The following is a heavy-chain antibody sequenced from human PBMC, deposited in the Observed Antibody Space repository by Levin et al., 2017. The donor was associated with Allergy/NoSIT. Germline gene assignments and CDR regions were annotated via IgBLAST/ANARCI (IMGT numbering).Heavy chain of an antibody. Sequence: PGGSLRLSCAASGFTLRNYAMHWVRQAPGKGLEWVALVSYDGSSTHVADSVKGRFTISRDNSKNRLSLQMNSLRHEDTAVYYCARQLYSYSSGWFDFWGQGTLDTVSS. V-gene: IGHV3-30*04. D-gene: IGHD6-19*01. CDR3: ARQLYSYSSGWFDF. CDR2: VSYDGSST. CDR1: GFTLRNYA. J-gene: IGHJ5*01.